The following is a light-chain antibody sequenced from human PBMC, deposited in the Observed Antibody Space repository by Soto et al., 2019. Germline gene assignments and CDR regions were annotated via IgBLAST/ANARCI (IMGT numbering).Light chain of an antibody. CDR3: SSYTSSSIYV. Sequence: QSALTQPASVSGSPGQSITISCTGTSSVVGGYNYVSWYQQHPGKDPKLMIYDVSNRPSGVSNRFSGSKSGNTASLTISGLQAEDEADYYCSSYTSSSIYVFGTGTKVTVL. CDR2: DVS. CDR1: SSVVGGYNY. V-gene: IGLV2-14*01. J-gene: IGLJ1*01.